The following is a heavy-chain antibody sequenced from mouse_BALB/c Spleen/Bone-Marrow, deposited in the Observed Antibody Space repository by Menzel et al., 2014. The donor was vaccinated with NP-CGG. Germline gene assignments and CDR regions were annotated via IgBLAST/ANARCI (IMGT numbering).Heavy chain of an antibody. CDR3: ARSYDGYYGFAY. CDR2: ISSGSSTI. J-gene: IGHJ3*01. D-gene: IGHD2-3*01. CDR1: GFTFSSFG. V-gene: IGHV5-17*02. Sequence: EVMLVESGGGLVQPGGSGELSCAASGFTFSSFGMHWVRQAPEKGLEWVAYISSGSSTIYYADTVKGRFTISRDNPKNTLFLQMTSLRSEDTAMYYCARSYDGYYGFAYWGQGTLVTVSA.